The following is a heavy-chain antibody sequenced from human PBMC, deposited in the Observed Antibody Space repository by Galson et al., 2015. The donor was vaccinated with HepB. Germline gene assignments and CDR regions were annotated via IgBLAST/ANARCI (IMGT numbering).Heavy chain of an antibody. CDR2: IDWDDDK. Sequence: PALVKPTQTLTLTCTFSGFSLSTSGMCVSWIRQPPGKALEWLALIDWDDDKYYSTSLKTRLTISKDTSKNQVVLTMTNMDPVDTATYYCARMPDVGYCSSTSCYTSGGHYYYYGMDVWGQGTTVTVSS. CDR3: ARMPDVGYCSSTSCYTSGGHYYYYGMDV. V-gene: IGHV2-70*01. D-gene: IGHD2-2*02. J-gene: IGHJ6*02. CDR1: GFSLSTSGMC.